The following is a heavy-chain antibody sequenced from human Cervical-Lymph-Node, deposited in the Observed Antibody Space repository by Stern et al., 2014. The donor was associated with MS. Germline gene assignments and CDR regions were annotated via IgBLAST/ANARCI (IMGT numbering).Heavy chain of an antibody. CDR3: ARDQGLVGATYFDP. CDR1: GGTFSSYA. Sequence: VHLVESGAEVKKPGSSVKVSCKASGGTFSSYAISWVRQAPGQGLEWMGGIIPIFGTANYAQKFQGRVTTTADESTSTAYMELSSLRSEDTAVYYCARDQGLVGATYFDPWGQGTLVTVSS. V-gene: IGHV1-69*01. D-gene: IGHD1-26*01. J-gene: IGHJ5*02. CDR2: IIPIFGTA.